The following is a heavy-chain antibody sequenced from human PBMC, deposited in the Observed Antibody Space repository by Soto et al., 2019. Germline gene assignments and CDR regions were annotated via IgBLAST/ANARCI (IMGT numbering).Heavy chain of an antibody. D-gene: IGHD5-18*01. CDR1: GFTFSSYS. Sequence: PGGSLRLSCAASGFTFSSYSMNWVRQAPGKCLEWVSSISSSSSYIYYADSVKGRFTISRDNAKNSLYLQMNSLRAEDTAVYYCARDQPGYSYGYGLGYWGQGTLVTVS. CDR3: ARDQPGYSYGYGLGY. V-gene: IGHV3-21*01. J-gene: IGHJ4*02. CDR2: ISSSSSYI.